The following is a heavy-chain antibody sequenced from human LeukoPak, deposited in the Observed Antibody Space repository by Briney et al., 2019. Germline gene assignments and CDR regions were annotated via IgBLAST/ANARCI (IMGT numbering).Heavy chain of an antibody. V-gene: IGHV4-34*01. CDR2: INHSGST. J-gene: IGHJ4*02. Sequence: SETLSLTCAVYGGSFTGYYWSWIRQPPGKGLEWIGEINHSGSTNYNPSLKSRVTISVDTSKNQFSLKLSSVTAADTAVYYCARGGMYCSYSYWGQGTLVTVSS. CDR3: ARGGMYCSYSY. CDR1: GGSFTGYY. D-gene: IGHD6-19*01.